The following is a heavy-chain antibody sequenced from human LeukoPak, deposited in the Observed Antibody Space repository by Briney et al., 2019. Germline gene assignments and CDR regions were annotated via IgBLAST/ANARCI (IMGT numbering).Heavy chain of an antibody. CDR3: AKDTVD. Sequence: GGSLRLSCAASGFTFSSYGMHWVRQAPGKGLEWVAVISYDGSNKYYADTVKGRFTISRDNSKNTLYLQMNSLRAEDTAVYYCAKDTVDWGQGTLVTVSS. J-gene: IGHJ4*02. V-gene: IGHV3-30*18. CDR2: ISYDGSNK. CDR1: GFTFSSYG.